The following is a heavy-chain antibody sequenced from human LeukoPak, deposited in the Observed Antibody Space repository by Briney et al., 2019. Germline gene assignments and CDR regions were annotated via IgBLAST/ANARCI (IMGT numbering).Heavy chain of an antibody. CDR3: ARSRNYCSGGSCYSSYYYYYMDV. CDR2: ISSSSTI. V-gene: IGHV3-48*01. J-gene: IGHJ6*03. Sequence: GGSLRLSCAASGFTFSSYSMNWVRQAPGKGLEWVSYISSSSTIYYADSVKGRFTISRDNAKNSLYLQMNSLRAEDTAVYYCARSRNYCSGGSCYSSYYYYYMDVWGKGTTVTVSS. CDR1: GFTFSSYS. D-gene: IGHD2-15*01.